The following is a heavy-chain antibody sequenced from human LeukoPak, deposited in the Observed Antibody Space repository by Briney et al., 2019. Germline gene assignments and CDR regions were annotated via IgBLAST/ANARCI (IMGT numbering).Heavy chain of an antibody. CDR1: GGSFSGYY. J-gene: IGHJ4*02. V-gene: IGHV4-34*01. D-gene: IGHD6-13*01. CDR3: ARGLPGYSSSWYSY. CDR2: INHSGST. Sequence: PSETLSLTCAVYGGSFSGYYWSWIRQPPGNGLEWIGEINHSGSTNYNPSLKSRVTISVDTSKNQFSLKLSSVTAADTAVYYCARGLPGYSSSWYSYWGQGTLVTVSS.